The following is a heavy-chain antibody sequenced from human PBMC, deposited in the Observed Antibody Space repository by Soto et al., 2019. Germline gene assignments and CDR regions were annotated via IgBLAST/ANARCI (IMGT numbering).Heavy chain of an antibody. V-gene: IGHV5-10-1*01. CDR3: ARGVGDYGSGSYYIYYYYGMDV. J-gene: IGHJ6*01. CDR1: GYSFTSYW. CDR2: IDPSDSYT. D-gene: IGHD3-10*01. Sequence: PGESLKISCKGSGYSFTSYWISWVRQMPGKGLEWMGRIDPSDSYTNYSPSFQGHVTISADKSISTAYLQWSSLKASDTAMYYCARGVGDYGSGSYYIYYYYGMDVWGQGTTVTVSS.